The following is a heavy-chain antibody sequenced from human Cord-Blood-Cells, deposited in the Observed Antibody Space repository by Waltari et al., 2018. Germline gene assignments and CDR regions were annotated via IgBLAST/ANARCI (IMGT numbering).Heavy chain of an antibody. D-gene: IGHD3-22*01. CDR1: GGSFSGYY. J-gene: IGHJ3*02. CDR3: ARPYGSSGYYYTPYAFDI. Sequence: QVQLQQWGAGLLKPSETLSLTCAVYGGSFSGYYWSWIRQPPGKGLEWIGEINHSGSTNYNPALKSLVTISVDTSKNQFSLKLSSVTAADTAVYYCARPYGSSGYYYTPYAFDIWGQGTMVTVSS. V-gene: IGHV4-34*01. CDR2: INHSGST.